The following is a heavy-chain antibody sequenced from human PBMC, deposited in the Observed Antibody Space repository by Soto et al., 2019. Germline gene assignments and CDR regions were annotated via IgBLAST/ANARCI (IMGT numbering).Heavy chain of an antibody. V-gene: IGHV1-69*13. D-gene: IGHD5-12*01. Sequence: ASVQVSCKASGATYSTSAISWVRQAPGQGLEWMGGINPILGTPDYAHKFQGRVTITADESTSTVYMELGSLRSEDTALYLCARGGVDVVATSAFDYWGQGTLVTVSS. J-gene: IGHJ4*02. CDR2: INPILGTP. CDR1: GATYSTSA. CDR3: ARGGVDVVATSAFDY.